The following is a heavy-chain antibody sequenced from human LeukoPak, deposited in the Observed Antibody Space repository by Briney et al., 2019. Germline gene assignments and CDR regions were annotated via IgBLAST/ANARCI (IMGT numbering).Heavy chain of an antibody. J-gene: IGHJ4*02. CDR1: GYTFTSYY. CDR3: ARDLGYGDPGVAYYFDY. CDR2: INPSGGST. V-gene: IGHV1-46*01. D-gene: IGHD4-17*01. Sequence: ASVKVSCKASGYTFTSYYMHWVRQAPGQGLEWMGIINPSGGSTSYAQKFQGRVTTTRDTSTSTVYMELSSLRSEDTAVYYCARDLGYGDPGVAYYFDYWGQGTLVTVSS.